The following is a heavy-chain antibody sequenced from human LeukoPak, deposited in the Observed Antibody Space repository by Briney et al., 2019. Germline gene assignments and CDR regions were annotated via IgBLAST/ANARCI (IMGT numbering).Heavy chain of an antibody. Sequence: SVKVTCKASGGTFSSYAISWVRQAPGQGLEWMGGIIPIFGTANYAQKFQGRVTITADESTGTAYMELSSLRSEDTAVYYCASPDPTQMATIHDASDIWGQGTMVTVSS. CDR1: GGTFSSYA. CDR3: ASPDPTQMATIHDASDI. J-gene: IGHJ3*02. CDR2: IIPIFGTA. V-gene: IGHV1-69*13. D-gene: IGHD5-24*01.